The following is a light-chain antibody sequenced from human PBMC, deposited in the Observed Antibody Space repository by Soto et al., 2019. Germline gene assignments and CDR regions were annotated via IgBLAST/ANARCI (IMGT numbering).Light chain of an antibody. J-gene: IGLJ2*01. CDR2: EDN. Sequence: FMLAQPHSVSESPGKTVTISCTGSSGTVVTNYVLWYQQRPGSAPPTVIYEDNQRPSGVPDRFSGSIDRSSNSASLTISGLKTEDEADYYCQSSDSRNHVVFGGGTKLTVL. CDR1: SGTVVTNY. CDR3: QSSDSRNHVV. V-gene: IGLV6-57*02.